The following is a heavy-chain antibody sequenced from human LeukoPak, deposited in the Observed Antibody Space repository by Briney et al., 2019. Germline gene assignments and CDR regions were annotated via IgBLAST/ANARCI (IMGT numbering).Heavy chain of an antibody. CDR2: INSDGSST. V-gene: IGHV3-74*01. CDR3: AKDTYSSSPYYFDY. D-gene: IGHD6-6*01. CDR1: GFTFSSYW. J-gene: IGHJ4*02. Sequence: GGSLRLSCAASGFTFSSYWMHWVRQGPGKVLVWVSRINSDGSSTNYADSVKGRFTISRDNSKNTLFLQMNSLRAEDTAVYYCAKDTYSSSPYYFDYWGQGTLVTVSS.